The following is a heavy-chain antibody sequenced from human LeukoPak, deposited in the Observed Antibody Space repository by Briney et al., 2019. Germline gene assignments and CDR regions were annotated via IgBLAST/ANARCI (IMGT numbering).Heavy chain of an antibody. J-gene: IGHJ4*02. CDR1: GGSFSGYY. CDR2: INHSGST. Sequence: SETLSLTCAVYGGSFSGYYWSWIRQPPGKGLEWIGEINHSGSTNYNPSLKSRVTISVDTSKNQFSLKLSSVTAADTAVYYCARARYYYDSSGYGLDYWGQGTLVTVSS. D-gene: IGHD3-22*01. V-gene: IGHV4-34*01. CDR3: ARARYYYDSSGYGLDY.